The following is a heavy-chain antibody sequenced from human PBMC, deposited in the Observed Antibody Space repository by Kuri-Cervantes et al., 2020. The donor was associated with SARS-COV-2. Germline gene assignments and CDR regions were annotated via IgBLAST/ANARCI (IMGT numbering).Heavy chain of an antibody. V-gene: IGHV3-74*01. CDR1: GFTFSDYY. J-gene: IGHJ4*02. D-gene: IGHD4-11*01. CDR2: LTNDGSDA. Sequence: GSLRLSCAASGFTFSDYYMSWIRQAPGKGLVWVSRLTNDGSDAIFADSVKGRFTISRDNAKNMLYLYMNSLRADDTAVYYCARDSMTTRDFDYWGQGTLVTVSS. CDR3: ARDSMTTRDFDY.